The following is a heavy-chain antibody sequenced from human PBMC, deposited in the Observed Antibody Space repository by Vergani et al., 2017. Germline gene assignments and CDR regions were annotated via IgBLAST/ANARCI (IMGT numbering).Heavy chain of an antibody. CDR1: GYRFSTDW. V-gene: IGHV5-51*01. J-gene: IGHJ4*02. CDR3: ARLYGRDSSGSKYFDY. CDR2: IYPGDSDT. Sequence: EVQLVQSGAEVKKPGESLKISCKGSGYRFSTDWIGWVRQLPGKGLEWMGIIYPGDSDTKYNPSFQGQVTISADKSISTTFLQWSSLKASDTATYYCARLYGRDSSGSKYFDYWGQGTLVTVSS. D-gene: IGHD3-22*01.